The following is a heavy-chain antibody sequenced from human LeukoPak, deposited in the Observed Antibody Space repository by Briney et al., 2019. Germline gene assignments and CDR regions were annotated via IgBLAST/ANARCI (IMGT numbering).Heavy chain of an antibody. J-gene: IGHJ4*02. CDR2: INHSGST. CDR3: ARVATTGKIFDY. D-gene: IGHD1-1*01. CDR1: GGSISSSSYY. Sequence: SETLSLTCTVSGGSISSSSYYWGWIRQPPGKGLEWIGEINHSGSTNYNPSLKSRVTISVDTSKNQFSLKLSSVTAADTAVYYCARVATTGKIFDYWGQGTLVTASS. V-gene: IGHV4-39*07.